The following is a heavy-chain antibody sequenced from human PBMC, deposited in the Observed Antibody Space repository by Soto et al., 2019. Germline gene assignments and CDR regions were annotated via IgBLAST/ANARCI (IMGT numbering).Heavy chain of an antibody. CDR3: ARRGGDYYDC. D-gene: IGHD2-21*01. CDR1: GFAVSSKY. CDR2: IYSGGDT. Sequence: EVQLVESGGGLVQPGGSLRLSCAASGFAVSSKYMSWVRQAPGKGLEWVSDIYSGGDTFYGDSVKGRFAVSRHNSETTLYLQMNSLRGEDTAVYYCARRGGDYYDCWGQGTLVTVSS. V-gene: IGHV3-53*04. J-gene: IGHJ4*02.